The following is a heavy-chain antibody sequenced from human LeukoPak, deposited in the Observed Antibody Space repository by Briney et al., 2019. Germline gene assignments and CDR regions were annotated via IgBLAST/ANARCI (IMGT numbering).Heavy chain of an antibody. CDR3: ARVPERDYDSWSGYYVWDY. CDR2: ISYDGSNK. D-gene: IGHD3-3*01. J-gene: IGHJ4*02. V-gene: IGHV3-30-3*01. CDR1: GFTFSSYA. Sequence: GGSLRLSCAASGFTFSSYAMHWVRQAPGKGLEWVAVISYDGSNKYYADSVKGRFTISRDNSKNTLYLQMNSLRVDDTAVYYCARVPERDYDSWSGYYVWDYWGQGTLVTVSP.